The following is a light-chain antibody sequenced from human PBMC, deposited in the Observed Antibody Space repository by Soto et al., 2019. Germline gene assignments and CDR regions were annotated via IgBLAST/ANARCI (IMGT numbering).Light chain of an antibody. Sequence: IVMTQSPATLSVSPGERATLSVRVSQSISSKLAWYQQKPGQAPRLLIYGASTRATGIPVRFSGSGSGTEFTLTITSLQSEDFAVYYCQEYNNWRPITFGGGTKVDIK. CDR3: QEYNNWRPIT. CDR1: QSISSK. CDR2: GAS. V-gene: IGKV3-15*01. J-gene: IGKJ4*01.